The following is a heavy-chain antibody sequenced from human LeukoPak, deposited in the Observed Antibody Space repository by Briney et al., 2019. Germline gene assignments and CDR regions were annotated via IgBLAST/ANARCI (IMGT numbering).Heavy chain of an antibody. CDR1: GGSFSGYY. D-gene: IGHD6-19*01. J-gene: IGHJ4*02. Sequence: SGTLSLTCAVYGGSFSGYYWSWIRQPPGKGLEWIGEINHSGSTNYNPSLKSRVTISVDTSKNQFSLKLSSVTAADTAVYYCARMGAVALSLIDYWGQGTLVTVSS. V-gene: IGHV4-34*01. CDR2: INHSGST. CDR3: ARMGAVALSLIDY.